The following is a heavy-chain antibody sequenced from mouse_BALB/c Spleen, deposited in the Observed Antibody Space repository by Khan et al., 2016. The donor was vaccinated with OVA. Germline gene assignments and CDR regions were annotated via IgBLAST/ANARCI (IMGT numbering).Heavy chain of an antibody. J-gene: IGHJ3*01. Sequence: EVELVESGGGLVKPGGSLKLSCAASGFTFSDYYMYWVRQTPEKRLEWVATISDGGSYIYYPDSLKGRFIISSDNAKNNLYLQMSSLKSEDTAMYDGARAGYGGFAYWGQGTLVTVSA. CDR3: ARAGYGGFAY. CDR2: ISDGGSYI. V-gene: IGHV5-4*02. CDR1: GFTFSDYY. D-gene: IGHD1-1*02.